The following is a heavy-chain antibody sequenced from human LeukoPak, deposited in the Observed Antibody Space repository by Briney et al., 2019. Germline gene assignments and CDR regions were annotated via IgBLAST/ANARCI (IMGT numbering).Heavy chain of an antibody. J-gene: IGHJ4*02. CDR1: EFTFSNYA. CDR2: ISGSGGST. D-gene: IGHD2-15*01. Sequence: GGSLRLSCAASEFTFSNYAMSWVRQAPGKGLEWVSAISGSGGSTYYADSVKGRFTISRDNSKNTLYLQMNSLRAEDTAVYYCAKGPQRRYCSGGSCYSDYWGQGTLVTVSS. V-gene: IGHV3-23*01. CDR3: AKGPQRRYCSGGSCYSDY.